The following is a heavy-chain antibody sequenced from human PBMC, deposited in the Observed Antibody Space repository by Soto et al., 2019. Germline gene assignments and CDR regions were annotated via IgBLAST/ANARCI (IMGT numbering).Heavy chain of an antibody. Sequence: PSETLSLTCAVSGGSISSGGYSWSWIRQPPGKGLEWIGYIYHSGSTYYNPSLKSRVTISVDRSKNQFSLKLSSVTAADTAVYYCARGNRGSSYGYYSWFDPWGQGTLGTVSA. V-gene: IGHV4-30-2*01. J-gene: IGHJ5*02. CDR3: ARGNRGSSYGYYSWFDP. CDR2: IYHSGST. D-gene: IGHD5-18*01. CDR1: GGSISSGGYS.